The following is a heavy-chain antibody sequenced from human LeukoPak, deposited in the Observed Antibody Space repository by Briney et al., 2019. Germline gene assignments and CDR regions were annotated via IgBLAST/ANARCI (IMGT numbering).Heavy chain of an antibody. CDR1: GYTFTSYG. V-gene: IGHV1-18*01. J-gene: IGHJ1*01. CDR3: ARADGDYDSEYFQH. Sequence: RGASVKVSCKASGYTFTSYGISWVRQAPGQGLEWMGWISAYNGNTNYAQKLQGRVTMTIDTSTSTAYKELRSLRSDDTAVYYCARADGDYDSEYFQHWGQGTLVTVSS. D-gene: IGHD4-17*01. CDR2: ISAYNGNT.